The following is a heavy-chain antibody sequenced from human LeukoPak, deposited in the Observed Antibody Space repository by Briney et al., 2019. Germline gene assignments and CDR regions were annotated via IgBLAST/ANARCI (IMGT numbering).Heavy chain of an antibody. V-gene: IGHV3-23*01. D-gene: IGHD3-10*01. CDR1: GFTFSSYA. Sequence: GGSLRLSCAASGFTFSSYAMSWVRQAPGKGLEWVSAISGSGGSTYYADSVKGRFTISRDNSKNTLYLQMNSLKTEDTAVYYCTTDPPLWFGELSGYWGQGTLVTVSS. J-gene: IGHJ4*02. CDR3: TTDPPLWFGELSGY. CDR2: ISGSGGST.